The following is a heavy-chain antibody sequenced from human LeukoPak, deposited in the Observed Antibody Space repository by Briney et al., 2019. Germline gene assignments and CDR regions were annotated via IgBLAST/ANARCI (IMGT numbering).Heavy chain of an antibody. CDR2: ISSSNSYI. J-gene: IGHJ4*02. CDR3: AKERVDWRYFDY. V-gene: IGHV3-21*01. Sequence: PGGSLRLSCTVSGFTVSSNSMSWVRQAPGKGLEWVSSISSSNSYIYYADSVKGRFTISRDNSKNTLYLQMNSLRAEDTAVYYCAKERVDWRYFDYWGQGTLVTVSS. CDR1: GFTVSSNS. D-gene: IGHD3-9*01.